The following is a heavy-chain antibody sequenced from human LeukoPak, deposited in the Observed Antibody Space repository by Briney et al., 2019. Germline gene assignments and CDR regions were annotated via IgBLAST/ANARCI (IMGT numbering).Heavy chain of an antibody. CDR1: GGSLSSGNYQ. D-gene: IGHD2-15*01. Sequence: SETLSLTCTVPGGSLSSGNYQWGWIRQPPGKGLEWTALISHSGTTYYNPSLKSLVTMSVDTSKNQFSLKLNSVTAADTAVYYCLRDQDCSDGDCQVCWGQGTLVTVSS. CDR3: LRDQDCSDGDCQVC. CDR2: ISHSGTT. V-gene: IGHV4-39*02. J-gene: IGHJ4*02.